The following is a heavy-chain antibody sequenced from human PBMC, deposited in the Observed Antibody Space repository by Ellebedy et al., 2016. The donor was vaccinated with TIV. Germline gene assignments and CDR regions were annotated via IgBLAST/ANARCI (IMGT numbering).Heavy chain of an antibody. CDR1: GGSISSGDYY. V-gene: IGHV4-30-4*01. D-gene: IGHD3-10*01. CDR2: IYYSGST. Sequence: SETLSLTCTVSGGSISSGDYYWSWIRQPPGKGLEWIGYIYYSGSTYYNPSLKSRVTIPVDTSKNQFSLKLSSVTAADTAVYFCARVITMVRGVFDYWGQGTLVTVSS. CDR3: ARVITMVRGVFDY. J-gene: IGHJ4*02.